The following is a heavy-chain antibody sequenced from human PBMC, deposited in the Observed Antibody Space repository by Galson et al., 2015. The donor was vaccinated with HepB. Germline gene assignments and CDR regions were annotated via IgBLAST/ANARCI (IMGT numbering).Heavy chain of an antibody. V-gene: IGHV1-46*01. CDR2: INPSGGST. J-gene: IGHJ3*02. D-gene: IGHD2-15*01. Sequence: SVKVSCKASGYTFTSYHMHWVRQAPGQGLEWMGIINPSGGSTSYAQKFQGRVTMTRDTSTSTVYMELSSLRSEDTAVYYCARALLQRAAFDIWGQGTMVTVSS. CDR3: ARALLQRAAFDI. CDR1: GYTFTSYH.